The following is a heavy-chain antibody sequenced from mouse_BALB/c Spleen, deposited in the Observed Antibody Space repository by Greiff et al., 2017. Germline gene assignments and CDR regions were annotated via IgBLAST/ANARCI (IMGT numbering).Heavy chain of an antibody. CDR3: ARSDYYGPWFAY. V-gene: IGHV1S34*01. D-gene: IGHD1-1*01. J-gene: IGHJ3*01. CDR2: ISCYNGAT. CDR1: GYSFTGYY. Sequence: LVETGASVKISCKASGYSFTGYYMHWVKQSHGKSLEWIGYISCYNGATSYNQKFKGKATFTVDTSSSTAYMQFNSLTSEDSAVYYCARSDYYGPWFAYWGQGALVTVSA.